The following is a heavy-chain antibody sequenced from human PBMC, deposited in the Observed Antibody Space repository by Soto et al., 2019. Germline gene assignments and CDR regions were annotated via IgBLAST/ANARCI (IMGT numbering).Heavy chain of an antibody. Sequence: SETLPLTCTVSGDSVSSYYWSWIRQPAGRGLEWIGRIYISGRTDYNPSLKGRVSMSVDRSKNQFSLKLTSVTAADTAVYYCVRDCSGGGCYSDYGMDVWGQGTTVTVSS. CDR2: IYISGRT. J-gene: IGHJ6*02. CDR1: GDSVSSYY. CDR3: VRDCSGGGCYSDYGMDV. D-gene: IGHD2-15*01. V-gene: IGHV4-4*07.